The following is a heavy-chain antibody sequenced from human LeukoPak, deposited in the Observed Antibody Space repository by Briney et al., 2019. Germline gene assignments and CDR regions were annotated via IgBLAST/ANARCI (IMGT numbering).Heavy chain of an antibody. D-gene: IGHD2-21*01. Sequence: PSETLSLTCTVSGGSVSSGSYYWSWIRQPPGKGLEWIGYIYYSGSTNYNPSLKSRVTISVDTSKNQFSLKLSPVTAADTAVYYCARQYSDWFDPWGQGTLVTVSS. CDR3: ARQYSDWFDP. CDR2: IYYSGST. J-gene: IGHJ5*02. V-gene: IGHV4-61*01. CDR1: GGSVSSGSYY.